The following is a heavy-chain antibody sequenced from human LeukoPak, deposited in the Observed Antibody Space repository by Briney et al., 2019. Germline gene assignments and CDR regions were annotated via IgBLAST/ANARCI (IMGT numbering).Heavy chain of an antibody. V-gene: IGHV3-53*01. D-gene: IGHD1-1*01. CDR2: ISINTDT. Sequence: PGRSLRLSCAAAGIAVTGNYMSWVRQPPGKWRQWVSFISINTDTFYADSVRGRFTISRDSSKNTLLLQMNSLRDEDSAVYYCAIAQSWDELFDSWGQGSLVTVYS. J-gene: IGHJ4*02. CDR1: GIAVTGNY. CDR3: AIAQSWDELFDS.